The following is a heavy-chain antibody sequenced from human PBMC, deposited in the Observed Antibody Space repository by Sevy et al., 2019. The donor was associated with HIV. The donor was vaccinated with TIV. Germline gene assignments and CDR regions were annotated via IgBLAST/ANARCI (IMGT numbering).Heavy chain of an antibody. V-gene: IGHV4-31*03. J-gene: IGHJ5*02. CDR2: IYYSGST. D-gene: IGHD2-2*01. Sequence: SETLSLTYTVSGGSISSGGYYWSWIRQHPGKGLEWIGYIYYSGSTYYNPSLKSRVTISVDTSKNQFSLKLSSVTAADTAVYYCARGGGGIVVVPAAPYNWFDPWGQGTLVTVSS. CDR1: GGSISSGGYY. CDR3: ARGGGGIVVVPAAPYNWFDP.